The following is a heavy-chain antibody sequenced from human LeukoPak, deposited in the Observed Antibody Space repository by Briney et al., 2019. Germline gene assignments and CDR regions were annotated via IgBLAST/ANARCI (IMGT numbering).Heavy chain of an antibody. CDR2: INHSGST. CDR3: ARHLRFGYSSSWYRRDFDY. D-gene: IGHD6-13*01. J-gene: IGHJ4*02. CDR1: GGSFSGYY. V-gene: IGHV4-34*01. Sequence: PSETLSLTCAVYGGSFSGYYWSWIRQPPGKGLEWIGEINHSGSTNYNPSLKSRVTISVDTSKNQFSLKLSSVTAADTAVYYCARHLRFGYSSSWYRRDFDYWGQGTLVTVSS.